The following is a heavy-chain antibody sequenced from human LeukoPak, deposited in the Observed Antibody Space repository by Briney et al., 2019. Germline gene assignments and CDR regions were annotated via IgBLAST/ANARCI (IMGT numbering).Heavy chain of an antibody. V-gene: IGHV1-2*02. CDR1: GYSFTGYY. Sequence: ASVKVSCKASGYSFTGYYMHWVRQAPGQGLEWMGWINPNSGDTNYAQKFQGRVTMTRDTSITTAYMELSRLRSDDTAVYYCATRYSTSSGWFDPWGQGTLVTVSS. CDR3: ATRYSTSSGWFDP. CDR2: INPNSGDT. D-gene: IGHD6-13*01. J-gene: IGHJ5*02.